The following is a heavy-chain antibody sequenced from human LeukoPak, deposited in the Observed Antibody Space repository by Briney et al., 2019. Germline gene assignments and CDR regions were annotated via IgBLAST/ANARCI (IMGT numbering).Heavy chain of an antibody. V-gene: IGHV4-39*07. CDR1: GDSISTSNSY. CDR2: IYYSGST. Sequence: SETLSLTCTVSGDSISTSNSYWGWIRQPPGKGLEWIGSIYYSGSTYYSPSLKSRVTISVDTSKNQFSLKLSSVTAADTAVYYCARLLRVGYCSTTTCNWFDPWGQGTLVTVSS. CDR3: ARLLRVGYCSTTTCNWFDP. D-gene: IGHD2-2*03. J-gene: IGHJ5*02.